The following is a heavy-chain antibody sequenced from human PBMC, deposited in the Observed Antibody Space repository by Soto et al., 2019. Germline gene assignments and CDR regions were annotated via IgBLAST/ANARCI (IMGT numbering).Heavy chain of an antibody. J-gene: IGHJ6*04. D-gene: IGHD2-21*01. CDR1: GYTITSYD. Sequence: GASVSLSCKASGYTITSYDINCVRQATGQGLEWMGWMNPNIGNTGYAQKFQGRVTMTRNTSISTAYMELSSLRSEDTAVYYCARGLFGFLVYYYYCMEVWCKGTRVTIS. CDR2: MNPNIGNT. CDR3: ARGLFGFLVYYYYCMEV. V-gene: IGHV1-8*01.